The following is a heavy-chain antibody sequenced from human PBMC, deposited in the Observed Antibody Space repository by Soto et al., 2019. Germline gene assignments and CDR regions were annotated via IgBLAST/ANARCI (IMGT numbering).Heavy chain of an antibody. CDR3: AREIVTLALAAVPPFDP. CDR1: GYTFTGYY. CDR2: INPNSGGT. J-gene: IGHJ5*02. Sequence: GASVKVSCKASGYTFTGYYMHWVRQAPGQGLEWMGWINPNSGGTNYAQKFQGRVTMTRDTSISTAYMELSRLRSDDTAVYYCAREIVTLALAAVPPFDPWGQGTLVTVSS. V-gene: IGHV1-2*02. D-gene: IGHD3-16*02.